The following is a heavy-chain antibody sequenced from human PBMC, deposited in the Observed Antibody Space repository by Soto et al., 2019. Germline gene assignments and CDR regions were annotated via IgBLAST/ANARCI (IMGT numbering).Heavy chain of an antibody. J-gene: IGHJ6*02. D-gene: IGHD3-3*01. V-gene: IGHV1-2*04. Sequence: AAVKFSCKASGYTFTGYYMHWVRQATGQGLEWMGWINPNSGGTNYAQKFQGWVTMTRETSISTGYMELSRLRSDDTAVYYCARGRYRPSLEWYRGYYYYYGVDVWGQGTTVTVSS. CDR3: ARGRYRPSLEWYRGYYYYYGVDV. CDR2: INPNSGGT. CDR1: GYTFTGYY.